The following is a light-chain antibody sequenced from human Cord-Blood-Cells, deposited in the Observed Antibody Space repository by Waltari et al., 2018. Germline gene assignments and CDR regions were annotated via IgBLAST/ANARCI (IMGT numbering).Light chain of an antibody. V-gene: IGKV2-28*01. CDR3: MQALQTPFT. CDR1: QSPLHSNGYNY. Sequence: EIVMTQSPLSLPVTPGEPASISCRSSQSPLHSNGYNYLDWYLQKPGQSPQLLIYLGSNRASGVPDRFSGSGSGTDFTLKISRVEAEDVGVYYCMQALQTPFTFGPGTKVDIK. CDR2: LGS. J-gene: IGKJ3*01.